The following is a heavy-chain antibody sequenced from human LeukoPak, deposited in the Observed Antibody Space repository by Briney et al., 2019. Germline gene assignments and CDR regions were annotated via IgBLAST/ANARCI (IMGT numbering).Heavy chain of an antibody. J-gene: IGHJ4*02. CDR3: ARDRGRWTYFDY. Sequence: GRSLRRSCAASGFTFSSYAVHWVRQAPGKGLEWVAVISYDGNNKYSADSVKGRFTISRDNSKNTLYLQMRSLRVEDTAIYYCARDRGRWTYFDYWGQGTLVTVSS. D-gene: IGHD3-10*01. V-gene: IGHV3-30*04. CDR1: GFTFSSYA. CDR2: ISYDGNNK.